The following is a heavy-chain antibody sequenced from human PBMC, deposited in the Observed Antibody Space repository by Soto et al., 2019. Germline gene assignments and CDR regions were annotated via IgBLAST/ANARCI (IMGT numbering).Heavy chain of an antibody. V-gene: IGHV5-10-1*01. CDR3: ASRRNYDSSGYGVDYYGMDV. J-gene: IGHJ6*02. CDR2: IDPSDSYT. Sequence: PGESLKISCKGSGYSFTSYWISWVRQMPGKGLEWMGRIDPSDSYTNYSPSFQGHVTISADKSISTAYLQWSSLKASDTAMYYCASRRNYDSSGYGVDYYGMDVWGQGTTVTVS. CDR1: GYSFTSYW. D-gene: IGHD3-22*01.